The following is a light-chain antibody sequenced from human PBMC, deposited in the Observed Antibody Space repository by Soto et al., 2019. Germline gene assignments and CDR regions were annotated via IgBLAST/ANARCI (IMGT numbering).Light chain of an antibody. CDR3: QQDNNWPPLT. CDR1: QSISSN. J-gene: IGKJ4*01. V-gene: IGKV3-15*01. CDR2: GAS. Sequence: EIVMTQSPATLSVSPGERDTISCRASQSISSNLAWYQQKPGQAPRLLMSGASNRATGIPARFSGSGSGTEFTLTISSLRSEDFAVYYCQQDNNWPPLTFGGGTKVEIK.